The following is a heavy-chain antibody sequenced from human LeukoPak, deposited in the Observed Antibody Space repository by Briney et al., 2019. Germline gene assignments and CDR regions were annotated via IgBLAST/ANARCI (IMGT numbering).Heavy chain of an antibody. CDR1: GFTFSSYG. CDR3: AKDSSSSPRSALGSGNFDY. D-gene: IGHD6-6*01. V-gene: IGHV3-30*02. Sequence: GGSLRLSCAASGFTFSSYGMHWVRQAPGKGLEWVAFIRYDGSNKYYADSVKGRFTISRDNSKNTLYLQMNSLRAEDTAVYYCAKDSSSSPRSALGSGNFDYWGQGTLVTVSS. J-gene: IGHJ4*02. CDR2: IRYDGSNK.